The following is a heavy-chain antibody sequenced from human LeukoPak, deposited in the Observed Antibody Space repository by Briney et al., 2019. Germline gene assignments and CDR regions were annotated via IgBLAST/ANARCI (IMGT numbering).Heavy chain of an antibody. CDR3: AFYYYGTRRFDP. V-gene: IGHV3-15*01. J-gene: IGHJ5*02. CDR2: IKSKTDGGTT. D-gene: IGHD3-10*01. CDR1: GFTFSNAW. Sequence: GWSLRLSCAASGFTFSNAWMSWVRQAPGKGLEWVGRIKSKTDGGTTDYAAPVKGRFTISRDDSKNTLYLQMNSLKTEDTAVYYCAFYYYGTRRFDPWGQGTLVTVSS.